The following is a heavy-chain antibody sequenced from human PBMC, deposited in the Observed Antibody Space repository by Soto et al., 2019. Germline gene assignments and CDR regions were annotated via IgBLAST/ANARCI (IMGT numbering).Heavy chain of an antibody. CDR2: IYPGDSDT. Sequence: GESLKISCKGSGYSFTIHWIAWVRQMPGKGLEWMGIIYPGDSDTRYSPSFQGQVTISADKSISTAYLQWRSLKASDSAMYYCARSAVPTAIEGFDMWGQGTTVTVSS. V-gene: IGHV5-51*01. J-gene: IGHJ3*02. D-gene: IGHD2-2*01. CDR3: ARSAVPTAIEGFDM. CDR1: GYSFTIHW.